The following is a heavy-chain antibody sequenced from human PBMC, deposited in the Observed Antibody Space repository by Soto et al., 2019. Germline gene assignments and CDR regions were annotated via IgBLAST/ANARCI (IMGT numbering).Heavy chain of an antibody. CDR2: TYYRSKWYN. CDR3: ASGRWSTFDY. CDR1: GDSVSSNNIA. D-gene: IGHD2-15*01. J-gene: IGHJ4*02. V-gene: IGHV6-1*01. Sequence: SQTLSLTCAVSGDSVSSNNIAWNWLRPSPWRGLEWLGRTYYRSKWYNGYAVSVRSRITINLDTTKNQFSLQLNSVTPEATAVSSCASGRWSTFDYWGQGAQVTVSS.